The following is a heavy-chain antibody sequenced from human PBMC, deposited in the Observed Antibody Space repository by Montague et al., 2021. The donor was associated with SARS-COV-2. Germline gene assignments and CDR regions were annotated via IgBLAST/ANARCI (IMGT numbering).Heavy chain of an antibody. Sequence: SETLSLTCTVSGGSVNSGNYYWSWIRQPPGKGLEWIGYIYYSGSSYYNPSLKTRVTISVDTSKNQFSLKLSSVTAADTAVYYCAREDRWNWFDPWGQGTLVIVSS. CDR3: AREDRWNWFDP. D-gene: IGHD5-24*01. V-gene: IGHV4-61*01. CDR1: GGSVNSGNYY. CDR2: IYYSGSS. J-gene: IGHJ5*02.